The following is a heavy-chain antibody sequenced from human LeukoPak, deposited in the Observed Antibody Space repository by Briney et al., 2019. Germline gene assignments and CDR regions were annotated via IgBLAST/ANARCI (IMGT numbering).Heavy chain of an antibody. CDR3: ARARVPGELNY. J-gene: IGHJ4*02. V-gene: IGHV4-34*01. D-gene: IGHD3-10*01. CDR1: GGYFIGYY. CDR2: INHSGRT. Sequence: PSETLSLTCAVSGGYFIGYYWSWIRQPPGKGLEWIGEINHSGRTNYNPSLKSRVTISIDTSKNQISLNLTSVTAADTAVYYCARARVPGELNYWGQGTLVTVSS.